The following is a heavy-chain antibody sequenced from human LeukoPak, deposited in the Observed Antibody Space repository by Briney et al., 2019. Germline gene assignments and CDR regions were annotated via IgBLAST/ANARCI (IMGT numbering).Heavy chain of an antibody. J-gene: IGHJ4*02. CDR3: ARGPTVTDEGNFDH. CDR2: IHYSGST. Sequence: SETLSLTCTVSGGSFSSGNYYWSWPRQPPGKGLEWIAFIHYSGSTYDNPSLKRRVTVSVDTSKNQFSLKLSSVTAADTAVYYCARGPTVTDEGNFDHWGQGTLVTVSS. D-gene: IGHD4-17*01. CDR1: GGSFSSGNYY. V-gene: IGHV4-30-4*01.